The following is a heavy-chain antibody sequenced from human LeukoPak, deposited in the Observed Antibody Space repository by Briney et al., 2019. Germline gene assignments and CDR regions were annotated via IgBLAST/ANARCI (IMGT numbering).Heavy chain of an antibody. CDR3: AREKPSIAAAFDAFDI. CDR1: GGSISIYY. Sequence: SETLSLTCTVSGGSISIYYWSWIRQPPGKGLEWIGYIYYSGSTNYNPSLKSRVTISVDTSKNQFSLKLSSVTAADTTVYSCAREKPSIAAAFDAFDIWGQGTMVTVSS. CDR2: IYYSGST. V-gene: IGHV4-59*01. D-gene: IGHD6-13*01. J-gene: IGHJ3*02.